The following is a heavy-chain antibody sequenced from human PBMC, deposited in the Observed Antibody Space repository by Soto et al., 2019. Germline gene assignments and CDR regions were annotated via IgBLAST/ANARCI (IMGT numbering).Heavy chain of an antibody. D-gene: IGHD6-13*01. V-gene: IGHV4-30-2*01. CDR1: GGSISSGGYF. J-gene: IGHJ5*02. CDR3: ARENDGYSSNWFDP. CDR2: IYHSGTT. Sequence: QLQLQESGSGLVKPSQTLSLTCSVSGGSISSGGYFWSWIRQPPGKGLEWIGYIYHSGTTYYNPSLKSRVTISVDRSKNQFSLRLSSVTAADTAVYYCARENDGYSSNWFDPWGQGTLVTVSS.